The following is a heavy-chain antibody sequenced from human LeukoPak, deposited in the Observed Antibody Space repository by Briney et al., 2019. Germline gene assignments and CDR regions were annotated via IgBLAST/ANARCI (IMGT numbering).Heavy chain of an antibody. CDR3: ARVRSSRAGRDAFDI. V-gene: IGHV4-34*01. CDR1: GGSINSFY. CDR2: INHSGST. D-gene: IGHD5-24*01. Sequence: PSETLSLTCTVSGGSINSFYWSWIRQPPGKGLEWIGEINHSGSTNYNPSLKSRVTISVDTSKNQFSLKLSSVTAADTAVYYCARVRSSRAGRDAFDIWGQGTMVTVSS. J-gene: IGHJ3*02.